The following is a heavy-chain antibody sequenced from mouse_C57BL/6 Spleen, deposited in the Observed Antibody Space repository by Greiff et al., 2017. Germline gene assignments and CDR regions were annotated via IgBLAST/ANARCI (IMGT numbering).Heavy chain of an antibody. Sequence: VQLQQPGAELVRPGSSVKLSCKASGYTFTSYWMHWVKQRPIQGLEWIGNIDPSDSETHYNQKFKDKATLTVDKSSSTAYMQLSSLTSEDSAVYYCARSYGSTSYWYFDVWGTGTTVTVSS. CDR1: GYTFTSYW. CDR3: ARSYGSTSYWYFDV. J-gene: IGHJ1*03. D-gene: IGHD1-1*01. V-gene: IGHV1-52*01. CDR2: IDPSDSET.